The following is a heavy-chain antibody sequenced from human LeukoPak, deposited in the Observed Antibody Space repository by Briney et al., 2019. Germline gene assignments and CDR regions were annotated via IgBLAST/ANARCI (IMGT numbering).Heavy chain of an antibody. CDR2: ISYDGSNK. CDR1: GFTFSSYA. Sequence: PGGSLRLSCAASGFTFSSYAMHWVRQAPGKGLEWVAVISYDGSNKYYADSVKGRFTISRDNSKNTLYLQMNSLRAEDTAVYYCARSIHSGSYYTDAFDIWGQGTMVTVSS. V-gene: IGHV3-30-3*01. CDR3: ARSIHSGSYYTDAFDI. D-gene: IGHD1-26*01. J-gene: IGHJ3*02.